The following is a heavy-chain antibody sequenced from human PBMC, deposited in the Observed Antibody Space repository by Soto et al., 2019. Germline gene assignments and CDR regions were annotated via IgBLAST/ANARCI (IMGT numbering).Heavy chain of an antibody. Sequence: GASVKVSCKASGYTFTSYGISWVRQAPGQGLEWMGWISAYNGNTNYAQKLQGRVTMTTDTSTSTAYMELRSLRSDDTAVYHCARGPPAAGNPVWFDPWGQGTLVTVSS. D-gene: IGHD6-13*01. CDR3: ARGPPAAGNPVWFDP. CDR2: ISAYNGNT. V-gene: IGHV1-18*01. CDR1: GYTFTSYG. J-gene: IGHJ5*02.